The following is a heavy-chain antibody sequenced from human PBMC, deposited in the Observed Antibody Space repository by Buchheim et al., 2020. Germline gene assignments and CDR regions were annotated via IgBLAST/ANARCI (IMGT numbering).Heavy chain of an antibody. J-gene: IGHJ4*02. D-gene: IGHD6-13*01. CDR2: ISSSSNYI. Sequence: EVQLVESGGGLVKPGGSLRLSCAASGFTFSSYNMNWVRQAPGKGLEWVSSISSSSNYIYYVDSVKGRFTISRDNAKNSLYLQMNSLRAEDTAVYFCARDLPAAGTELDYWGQGTL. V-gene: IGHV3-21*01. CDR3: ARDLPAAGTELDY. CDR1: GFTFSSYN.